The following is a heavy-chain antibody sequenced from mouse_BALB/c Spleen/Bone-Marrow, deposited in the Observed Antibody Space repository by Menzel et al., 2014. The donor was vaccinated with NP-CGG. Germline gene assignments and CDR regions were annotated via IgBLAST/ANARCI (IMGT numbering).Heavy chain of an antibody. CDR2: IDPANGNT. V-gene: IGHV14-3*02. CDR1: GFNIKDTY. CDR3: ARDYDYFFDY. D-gene: IGHD2-4*01. Sequence: EVQLQQSGAELVKPGASVKLSCTASGFNIKDTYMHWVKQRPEQGLEWIGWIDPANGNTKYDPNFQGKATITADTSSNTAYLQLSSLTSEDTAVYYCARDYDYFFDYRGQGTTLTVSS. J-gene: IGHJ2*01.